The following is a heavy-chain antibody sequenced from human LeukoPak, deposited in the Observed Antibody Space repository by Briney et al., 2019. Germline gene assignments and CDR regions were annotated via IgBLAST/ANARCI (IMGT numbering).Heavy chain of an antibody. J-gene: IGHJ5*02. V-gene: IGHV1-18*01. CDR1: GYTFTNYG. CDR3: ARDLGSGDAWFDP. CDR2: ISAYNGDT. D-gene: IGHD1-26*01. Sequence: ASVKVSCKASGYTFTNYGISWVRQAPGQGLEWMGWISAYNGDTNYAQKLQGRVTMTTDTSTSTAYTELRSLRSDDTAVYYCARDLGSGDAWFDPWGQGTLVIVSS.